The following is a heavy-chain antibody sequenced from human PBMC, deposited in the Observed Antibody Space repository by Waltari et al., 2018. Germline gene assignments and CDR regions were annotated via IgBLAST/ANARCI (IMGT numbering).Heavy chain of an antibody. V-gene: IGHV3-53*01. CDR2: IYSGGST. Sequence: EVQLVESGGGLIQPGGSLRLSCAASGFTVSSNYMSWVRQAPGKGLEWVSVIYSGGSTNYADSVKGRFTISRDNSKNTLYLQMNSLRAEDTAVYYCASSSNGLFGGAKPDYWGQGTLVTVSS. CDR3: ASSSNGLFGGAKPDY. D-gene: IGHD3-3*01. CDR1: GFTVSSNY. J-gene: IGHJ4*02.